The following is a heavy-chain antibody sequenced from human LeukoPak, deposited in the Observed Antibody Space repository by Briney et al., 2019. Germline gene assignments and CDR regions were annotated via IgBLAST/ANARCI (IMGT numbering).Heavy chain of an antibody. CDR2: ITWDGLTT. Sequence: SGGSLRLSCAASGFTFSIYWMHWVRQAPGKGLEWVSLITWDGLTTYYADSVKGRFIISRDNNKNSLYLQMNSLRPEDTAFYYCAKDRIAAGWQYFQHWGQGTLVTVSS. CDR3: AKDRIAAGWQYFQH. V-gene: IGHV3-43D*03. D-gene: IGHD6-13*01. CDR1: GFTFSIYW. J-gene: IGHJ1*01.